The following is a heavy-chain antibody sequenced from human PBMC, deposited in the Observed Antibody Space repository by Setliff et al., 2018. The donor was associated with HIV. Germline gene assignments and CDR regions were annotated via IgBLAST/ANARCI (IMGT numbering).Heavy chain of an antibody. D-gene: IGHD6-13*01. J-gene: IGHJ5*02. CDR2: IYYTGST. CDR1: GGSFSGYY. Sequence: PSETLSLTCAVYGGSFSGYYWSWIRQPPGKGLEWIGSIYYTGSTYDNPSLKSRVTMSVDTSKNQFSLKLSSVTAADTAVYYCARRGGSTWTGWFDPWGQGTLVTVSS. V-gene: IGHV4-34*01. CDR3: ARRGGSTWTGWFDP.